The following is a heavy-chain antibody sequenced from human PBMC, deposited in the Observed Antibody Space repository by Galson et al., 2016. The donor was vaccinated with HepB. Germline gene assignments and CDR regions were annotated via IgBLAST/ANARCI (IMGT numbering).Heavy chain of an antibody. CDR2: IWYDGHNK. D-gene: IGHD3-16*01. V-gene: IGHV3-33*01. CDR3: ARQGDTIGQFDY. Sequence: SLRLSCAASGVTFSNYGMHWVRQAPGKGLERVAFIWYDGHNKHYADAVKGRFTISRDKSKNTLYLQLNSLRVEDTAVYYCARQGDTIGQFDYWGQGTLVTVSS. J-gene: IGHJ4*02. CDR1: GVTFSNYG.